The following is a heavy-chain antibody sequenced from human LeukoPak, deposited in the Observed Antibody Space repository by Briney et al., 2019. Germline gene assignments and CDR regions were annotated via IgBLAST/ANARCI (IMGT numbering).Heavy chain of an antibody. CDR2: ISGSGGST. J-gene: IGHJ6*02. Sequence: GGSLRLSCTASGFIFRSYAMSCVRQAPGKGLEWVSAISGSGGSTYYADSVKGRFTISRDNSKNTLHLQMNSLRAEDTAVYYCAKDSTTSGSYYAMDVWGQGTTVTVSS. V-gene: IGHV3-23*01. CDR3: AKDSTTSGSYYAMDV. CDR1: GFIFRSYA. D-gene: IGHD4-17*01.